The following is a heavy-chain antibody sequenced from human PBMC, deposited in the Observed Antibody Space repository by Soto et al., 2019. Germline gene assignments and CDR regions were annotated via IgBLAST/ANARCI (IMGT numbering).Heavy chain of an antibody. D-gene: IGHD5-18*01. V-gene: IGHV1-18*04. CDR3: ASNFGGVWIQLWPDYYYYYGMDV. J-gene: IGHJ6*02. CDR2: ISAYNGNT. CDR1: GYTFTSYG. Sequence: GASVKVSCKASGYTFTSYGISWVRQAPGQGLEWMGWISAYNGNTNYAQKLQGRVTMTTDTSTSTAYMELRSLRSDDTAVYYCASNFGGVWIQLWPDYYYYYGMDVWGQGTTVTVSS.